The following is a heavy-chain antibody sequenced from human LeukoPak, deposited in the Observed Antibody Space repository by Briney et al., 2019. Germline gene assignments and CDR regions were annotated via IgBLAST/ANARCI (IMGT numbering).Heavy chain of an antibody. CDR1: GFTFSSYA. Sequence: GGSLRLSCAASGFTFSSYAMHWVRQAPGKGLEWVAVISYDGSNKYYADSVKGRFTISRDNSKNTLYLQMNSLRAEDTAVYYCARDSTLTTNLGAFDIWGQGTMVTVSS. V-gene: IGHV3-30*04. CDR2: ISYDGSNK. CDR3: ARDSTLTTNLGAFDI. J-gene: IGHJ3*02. D-gene: IGHD4-17*01.